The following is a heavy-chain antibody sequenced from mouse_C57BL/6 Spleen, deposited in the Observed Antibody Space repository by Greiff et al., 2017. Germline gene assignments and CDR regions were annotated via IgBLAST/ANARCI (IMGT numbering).Heavy chain of an antibody. J-gene: IGHJ2*01. Sequence: QVQLQQSGAELVKPGASVKISCKASGYAFSSYWLNWVKQRPGKGLEWIGKIDPGDGDTNYNGKFKGKAKLTADKSSSTAYMQLSSLTSADAAVYCCARDYGSSYFDYWGQGTTLTVSS. CDR3: ARDYGSSYFDY. V-gene: IGHV1-80*01. CDR1: GYAFSSYW. CDR2: IDPGDGDT. D-gene: IGHD1-1*01.